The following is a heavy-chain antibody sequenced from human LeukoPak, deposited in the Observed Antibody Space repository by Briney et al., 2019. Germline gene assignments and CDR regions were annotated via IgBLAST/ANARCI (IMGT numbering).Heavy chain of an antibody. CDR2: IIPILGIA. CDR3: APPTYYYDSSQAFDI. V-gene: IGHV1-69*02. CDR1: GGTFSSYT. D-gene: IGHD3-22*01. J-gene: IGHJ3*02. Sequence: SVKVSWKASGGTFSSYTISWVRQAPGQGLGWMGRIIPILGIANYAQKFQGRVTITADKSTSTAYMELSSLRSEDTAVYYCAPPTYYYDSSQAFDIWGQGTMVTVSS.